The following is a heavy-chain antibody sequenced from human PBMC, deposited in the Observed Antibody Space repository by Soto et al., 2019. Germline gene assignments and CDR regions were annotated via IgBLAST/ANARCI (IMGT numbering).Heavy chain of an antibody. CDR2: INSDGSST. CDR1: GFTFSSYW. J-gene: IGHJ4*02. D-gene: IGHD3-10*01. Sequence: GGSLRLSCAASGFTFSSYWMHWVRQAPGKGLVWVSRINSDGSSTSYADSVKGRFTISRDNAKNTLYLQMNSLRAEDTAVYYCARVQRLWFGELSFDYWGQGTLVTVSS. V-gene: IGHV3-74*01. CDR3: ARVQRLWFGELSFDY.